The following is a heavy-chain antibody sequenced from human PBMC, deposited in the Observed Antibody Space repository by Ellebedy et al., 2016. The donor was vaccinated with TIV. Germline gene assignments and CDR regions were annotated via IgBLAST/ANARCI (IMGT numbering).Heavy chain of an antibody. CDR1: GFTVSSNY. V-gene: IGHV3-53*01. J-gene: IGHJ6*03. Sequence: GESLKISXAASGFTVSSNYMSWVRQAPGKGLEWVSVIYSGGSTFYADSVKGRFTISRDNSKNTLYLQMNSLRAEDTAVYYCAKGPTTRYYYMGVWGKGTTVTVSS. CDR3: AKGPTTRYYYMGV. CDR2: IYSGGST. D-gene: IGHD1-26*01.